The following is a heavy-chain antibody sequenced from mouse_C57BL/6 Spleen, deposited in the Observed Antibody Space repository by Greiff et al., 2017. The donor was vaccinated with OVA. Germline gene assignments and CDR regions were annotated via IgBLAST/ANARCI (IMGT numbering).Heavy chain of an antibody. CDR3: ERGYYGSSSWCAY. CDR1: GYSFTDYN. V-gene: IGHV1-39*01. D-gene: IGHD1-1*01. Sequence: EVQLQQSGPELVKPGASVKISCKASGYSFTDYNMNWVKQSNGQSLEWIGVINPNYGTTSYNPKFKGKATLTVDQSSSTAYMQLNSLTSEASAVYYCERGYYGSSSWCAYWGQGTLVTVSA. J-gene: IGHJ3*01. CDR2: INPNYGTT.